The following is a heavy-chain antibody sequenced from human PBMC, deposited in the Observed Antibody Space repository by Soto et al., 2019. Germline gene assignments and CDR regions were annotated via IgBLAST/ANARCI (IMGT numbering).Heavy chain of an antibody. CDR1: GFTFSNHA. Sequence: EVQLLESGGGLVQPGGSLRLSCAASGFTFSNHAMSWVRQAPGKGLEWVSAISANSGNTYYADSVKGRFTISRDNSKNMMYLQMSSLRAEDTAIYYCAKHRGGGGHKQYYYYGMDVWGQGTTVTVSS. J-gene: IGHJ6*02. V-gene: IGHV3-23*01. CDR2: ISANSGNT. CDR3: AKHRGGGGHKQYYYYGMDV. D-gene: IGHD2-21*01.